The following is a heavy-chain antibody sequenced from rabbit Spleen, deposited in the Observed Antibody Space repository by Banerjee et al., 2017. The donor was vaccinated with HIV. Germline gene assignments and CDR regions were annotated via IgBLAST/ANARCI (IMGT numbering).Heavy chain of an antibody. Sequence: QSLEESGGDLVKPGGTLTLTCTASGFSFSSSDYMCWVRQAPGKGLEWIACIDTGSSGFTYFATWAQGRFTCSKTSSTTVTLQMTRLTAADTATYFCARDTSSSFSSYGMDLWGPGTLVTVS. D-gene: IGHD1-1*01. V-gene: IGHV1S40*01. CDR2: IDTGSSGFT. CDR3: ARDTSSSFSSYGMDL. J-gene: IGHJ6*01. CDR1: GFSFSSSDY.